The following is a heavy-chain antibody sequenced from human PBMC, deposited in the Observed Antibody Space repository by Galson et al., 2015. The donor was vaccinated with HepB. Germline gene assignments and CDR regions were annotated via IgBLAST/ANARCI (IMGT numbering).Heavy chain of an antibody. CDR2: IWYDGSKK. J-gene: IGHJ3*02. CDR3: ARGRMSIAAGGDAFDI. V-gene: IGHV3-33*01. Sequence: SPRLSCAASGFTFSSYGMHRFRQAPGKGLEWVAVIWYDGSKKYYADTVKGRFTISRDNSKNTLYLQMHSLRAEDTAVYYCARGRMSIAAGGDAFDIWGHGTLVTVSS. D-gene: IGHD6-6*01. CDR1: GFTFSSYG.